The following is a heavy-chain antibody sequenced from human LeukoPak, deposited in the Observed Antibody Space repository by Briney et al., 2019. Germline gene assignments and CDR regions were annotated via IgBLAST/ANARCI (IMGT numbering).Heavy chain of an antibody. CDR1: GFTFSSYW. Sequence: GGSLRLSCAVSGFTFSSYWMHWVRQAPGKGLVWVSRIDRDGSRINYADSVKGRFTISRGNGKNTLFLQMNSLRAEDAAVYYCVRGNDYGGPHYWGQGTLVTVSS. CDR2: IDRDGSRI. D-gene: IGHD4-23*01. CDR3: VRGNDYGGPHY. J-gene: IGHJ4*02. V-gene: IGHV3-74*01.